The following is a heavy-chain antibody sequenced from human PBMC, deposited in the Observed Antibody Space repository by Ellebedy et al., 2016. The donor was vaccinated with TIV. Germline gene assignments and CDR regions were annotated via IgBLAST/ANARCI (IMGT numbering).Heavy chain of an antibody. CDR3: AKGRGGGSDSSAPRYYFDY. J-gene: IGHJ4*02. CDR2: ISNTGSRT. CDR1: GFTFSSYA. V-gene: IGHV3-23*01. Sequence: GESLKISCAASGFTFSSYAMSWVRQAPGKGLEWVSTISNTGSRTYYADYVEGRFIISRDNSKKTLYLQMNSLRAEETAVYYCAKGRGGGSDSSAPRYYFDYWGLGTLVTVSS. D-gene: IGHD3-22*01.